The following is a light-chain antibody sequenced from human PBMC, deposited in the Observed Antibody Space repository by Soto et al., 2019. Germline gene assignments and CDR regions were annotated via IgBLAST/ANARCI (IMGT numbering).Light chain of an antibody. CDR1: SSDVGGYNY. CDR2: DVS. J-gene: IGLJ2*01. Sequence: QSALTQPASVSGSPGQSITISCTGTSSDVGGYNYVSWYQHHPGRAPQLMIYDVSNRPSGVSNRFSGSKSGNTVSLTISGLRAEDEADYYCSSYTSSSTDVVFGGGTKVTVL. CDR3: SSYTSSSTDVV. V-gene: IGLV2-14*03.